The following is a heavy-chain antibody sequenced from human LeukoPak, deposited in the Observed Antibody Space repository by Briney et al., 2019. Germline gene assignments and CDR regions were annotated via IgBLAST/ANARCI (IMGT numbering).Heavy chain of an antibody. D-gene: IGHD3-22*01. CDR2: ISGSGGST. J-gene: IGHJ4*02. Sequence: GGSLRLSCAASGFTFSSYAMSWVRQAPGKGLEWVSAISGSGGSTYYADSVKGRFTISRDNSKNTLYLQMNSLRAEDTAVYYCAKDETGYYYDSSGYFGYWGQGTLVTVSS. CDR1: GFTFSSYA. CDR3: AKDETGYYYDSSGYFGY. V-gene: IGHV3-23*01.